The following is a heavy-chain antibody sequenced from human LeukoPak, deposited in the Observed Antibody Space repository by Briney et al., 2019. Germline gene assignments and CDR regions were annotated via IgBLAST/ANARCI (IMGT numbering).Heavy chain of an antibody. V-gene: IGHV3-30*18. Sequence: PGGSLRLSCAGSGFTFSSYGMHWVRQAPGKGLEWVAVISYDGSNKYYADSVKGRFTISRDNSKNTLYLQMNSLRAEDTAVYYCAKGFSPQLARALDDWGQGTRVTVSS. J-gene: IGHJ4*02. CDR2: ISYDGSNK. D-gene: IGHD6-19*01. CDR3: AKGFSPQLARALDD. CDR1: GFTFSSYG.